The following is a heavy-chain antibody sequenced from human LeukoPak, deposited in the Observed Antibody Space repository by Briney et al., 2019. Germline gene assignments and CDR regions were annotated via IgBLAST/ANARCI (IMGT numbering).Heavy chain of an antibody. J-gene: IGHJ4*02. CDR3: ARDKRNSNGWYATFDY. CDR2: INSDGDGT. CDR1: GFNFTNYA. V-gene: IGHV3-64*01. D-gene: IGHD6-19*01. Sequence: GGSLRLSCAASGFNFTNYAMHWVRQAPGKGLEFVAAINSDGDGTYYGNSVKGRFTISRDTSKNTLFLQMDSLRPDDTSVYYCARDKRNSNGWYATFDYWGQGTLVTVSS.